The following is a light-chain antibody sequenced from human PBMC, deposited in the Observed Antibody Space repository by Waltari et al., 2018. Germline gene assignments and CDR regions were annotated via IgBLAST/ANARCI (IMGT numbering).Light chain of an antibody. CDR1: QSVLYNSNDKNY. CDR3: QQYYRSRT. CDR2: WAS. Sequence: DIVMTQSPASLAVSLGERATINCKSSQSVLYNSNDKNYLAWYQQKPGQPPNLLIYWASTRESGVPERFSGSWSGTDFTLTISILQAEDVAVYYCQQYYRSRTFGQGTKVEIK. J-gene: IGKJ1*01. V-gene: IGKV4-1*01.